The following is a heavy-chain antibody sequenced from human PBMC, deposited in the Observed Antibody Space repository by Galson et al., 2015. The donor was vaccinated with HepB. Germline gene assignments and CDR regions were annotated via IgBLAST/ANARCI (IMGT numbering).Heavy chain of an antibody. J-gene: IGHJ4*02. CDR3: ARSIHLGRGFDS. CDR1: GDSVSSNTVG. CDR2: TYYRSKWSN. Sequence: CAISGDSVSSNTVGWNWIRQSPSRGLEWLGRTYYRSKWSNDYAQSVQSRITINPDTSKNQISLRLNSVTPEDTAVYYCARSIHLGRGFDSWGQGTLVTVSS. D-gene: IGHD7-27*01. V-gene: IGHV6-1*01.